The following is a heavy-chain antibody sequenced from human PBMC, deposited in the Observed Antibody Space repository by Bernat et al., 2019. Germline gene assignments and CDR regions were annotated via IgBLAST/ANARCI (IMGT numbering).Heavy chain of an antibody. CDR3: ANWYYYDTSGYYFDY. CDR1: GFTFSSYD. J-gene: IGHJ4*02. CDR2: VSYDGSNE. Sequence: VQLVESGGGLVQPGGSLRLSCAASGFTFSSYDMHWVRQAPGKGLEWVAVVSYDGSNEYYADSVKGRFTISRDNSKNTLYLQMNSLRAEDTAVYYCANWYYYDTSGYYFDYWGQGTLVTVSS. V-gene: IGHV3-30*18. D-gene: IGHD3-22*01.